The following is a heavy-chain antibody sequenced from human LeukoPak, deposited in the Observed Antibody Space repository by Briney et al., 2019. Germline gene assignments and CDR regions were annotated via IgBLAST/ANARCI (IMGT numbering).Heavy chain of an antibody. V-gene: IGHV3-15*01. D-gene: IGHD3-22*01. CDR2: IKSKTDGGTT. CDR1: GFTFNNYA. Sequence: GGSLRLSCAASGFTFNNYAMSWVRQAPGKGLEWVGRIKSKTDGGTTDYAAPVKGRFTISRDDSKNTLYLQMNSLKTEDTAVYYCTTGIPYYYDSSGYYSFDYWGQGTLVTVSS. CDR3: TTGIPYYYDSSGYYSFDY. J-gene: IGHJ4*02.